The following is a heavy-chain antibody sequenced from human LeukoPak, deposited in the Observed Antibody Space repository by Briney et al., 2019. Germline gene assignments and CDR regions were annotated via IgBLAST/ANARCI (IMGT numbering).Heavy chain of an antibody. CDR3: ARDYRGHYYDSSGYSHFQH. V-gene: IGHV1-18*01. CDR1: GYTFTSYG. CDR2: ISAYNGNT. J-gene: IGHJ1*01. Sequence: GASVKVSCKASGYTFTSYGISWVRQAPGQGREWMGWISAYNGNTNYAQKLQGRVTITTDTSTSTAYMELRSLRSDDTAVYYCARDYRGHYYDSSGYSHFQHWGQGTLVTVSS. D-gene: IGHD3-22*01.